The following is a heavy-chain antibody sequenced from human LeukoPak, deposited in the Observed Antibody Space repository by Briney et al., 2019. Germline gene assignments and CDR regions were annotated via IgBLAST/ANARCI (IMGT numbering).Heavy chain of an antibody. J-gene: IGHJ5*02. Sequence: KPSETLSLTCSVFDGSISNYYWSWIRQPPGKGLEWIGYAYYSGSTTYNPSLESRVTISVDTSKNQFSLKLTAVTAADTAVYYCARNSAVATSRSWSDPWGQGTLVTVSS. CDR3: ARNSAVATSRSWSDP. V-gene: IGHV4-59*08. D-gene: IGHD6-19*01. CDR1: DGSISNYY. CDR2: AYYSGST.